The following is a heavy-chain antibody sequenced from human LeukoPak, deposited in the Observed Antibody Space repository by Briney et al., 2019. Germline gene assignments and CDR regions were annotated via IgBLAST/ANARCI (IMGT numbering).Heavy chain of an antibody. CDR2: IYYSGST. CDR1: GGSISTYY. J-gene: IGHJ4*02. Sequence: SETLSLTCTVSGGSISTYYWSWIRQPPGKGLEWIGYIYYSGSTNYNPSLKSRVTISVDTSKNQFSLKLSSVTAADTAVYYCARHSLYSYTAGAHFDYWGQGTLVTVSS. CDR3: ARHSLYSYTAGAHFDY. V-gene: IGHV4-59*08. D-gene: IGHD5-18*01.